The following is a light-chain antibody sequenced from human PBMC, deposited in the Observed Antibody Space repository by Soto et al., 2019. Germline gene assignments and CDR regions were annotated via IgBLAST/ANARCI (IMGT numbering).Light chain of an antibody. CDR1: QRVGSN. Sequence: EIVMTQSPATLSVSPGERATLSCRASQRVGSNLAWYQQKPGQAPRLVIYGASTRATGIPARFSGSGFGTDFTLTISSLQSEDSAVYYCQQYNNWPPYTFGQGTKLEIK. V-gene: IGKV3-15*01. CDR3: QQYNNWPPYT. CDR2: GAS. J-gene: IGKJ2*01.